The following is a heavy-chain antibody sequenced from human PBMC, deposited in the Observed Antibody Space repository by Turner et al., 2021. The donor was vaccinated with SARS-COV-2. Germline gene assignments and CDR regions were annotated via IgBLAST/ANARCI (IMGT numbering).Heavy chain of an antibody. Sequence: QVQLQESGPGLVKPSETLSLTCTVSGGSIRSKSWSWIRQSPGRGLEWIGYCNKIGRIDYNPTPRSRVTISVDTSKNQLSLNLISMTAADTAVYYCARHQGSTSGYDHGMNVWGQGTAVIVSS. V-gene: IGHV4-59*08. CDR2: CNKIGRI. J-gene: IGHJ6*02. D-gene: IGHD1-26*01. CDR3: ARHQGSTSGYDHGMNV. CDR1: GGSIRSKS.